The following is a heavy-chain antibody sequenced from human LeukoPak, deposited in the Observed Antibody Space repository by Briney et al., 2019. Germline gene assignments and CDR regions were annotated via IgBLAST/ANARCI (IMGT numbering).Heavy chain of an antibody. CDR1: GDGVSGSPAV. CDR3: ARGAVRGGTNFDY. J-gene: IGHJ4*02. CDR2: AYYRSKWYI. D-gene: IGHD3-10*01. Sequence: SQTLSLTFAISGDGVSGSPAVWNWIRQSPSRGLEWLGRAYYRSKWYIDYAVSVKGRITITPDTSKNQFSLQLNFVTPEDTAVYYCARGAVRGGTNFDYWGQGTLVTVSS. V-gene: IGHV6-1*01.